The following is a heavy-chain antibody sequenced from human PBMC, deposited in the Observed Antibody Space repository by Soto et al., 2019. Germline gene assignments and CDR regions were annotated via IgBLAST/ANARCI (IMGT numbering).Heavy chain of an antibody. CDR1: GYTFTTYY. V-gene: IGHV1-46*01. D-gene: IGHD6-13*01. J-gene: IGHJ1*01. CDR2: INPSGGST. CDR3: ARGLAAGDY. Sequence: QVQLVQSGAEVKNPGASVKVSYKASGYTFTTYYIHWVRQAPGQGLEWMAIINPSGGSTNYAQKLQGRVTLARDTFTNPGYMELSSLRSEDTAIYYCARGLAAGDYWGQGTLVTFSS.